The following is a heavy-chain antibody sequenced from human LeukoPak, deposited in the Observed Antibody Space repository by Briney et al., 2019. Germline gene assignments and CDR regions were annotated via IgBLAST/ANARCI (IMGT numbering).Heavy chain of an antibody. CDR2: IRYDGSNK. CDR1: GFTFSKHW. Sequence: GGSLRLSCAASGFTFSKHWMHWVRQAPGKGLEWVAFIRYDGSNKYYADSVKGRFAISRDNSKNTLYLQMNSLRAEDTAVYYCAKDRGSSSWVVLDYWGQGTLVTVSS. V-gene: IGHV3-30*02. D-gene: IGHD6-13*01. J-gene: IGHJ4*02. CDR3: AKDRGSSSWVVLDY.